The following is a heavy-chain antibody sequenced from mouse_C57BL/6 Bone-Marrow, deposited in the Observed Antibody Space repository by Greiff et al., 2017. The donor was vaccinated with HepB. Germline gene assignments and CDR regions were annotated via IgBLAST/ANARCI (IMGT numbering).Heavy chain of an antibody. CDR3: ARRGLLWSLDY. V-gene: IGHV1-22*01. Sequence: EVKLMESGPELVKPGASVKMSCKASGYTFTDYNMHWVKQSHGKSLEWIGYINPNNGGTSYNQKFKGKATLTVNKSSSTAYIELRSLTSEDSAVYYCARRGLLWSLDYWGQGTTLTVSS. CDR2: INPNNGGT. CDR1: GYTFTDYN. J-gene: IGHJ2*01. D-gene: IGHD2-1*01.